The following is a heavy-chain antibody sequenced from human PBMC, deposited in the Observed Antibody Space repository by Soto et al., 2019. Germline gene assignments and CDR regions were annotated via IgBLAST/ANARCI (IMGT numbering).Heavy chain of an antibody. CDR2: IWYDGSNE. CDR3: ARDQVDPWHFDR. V-gene: IGHV3-33*01. CDR1: GFTFSSYG. D-gene: IGHD2-2*01. Sequence: QVPLVESGGGVVQPGRSLRLSCVASGFTFSSYGMHWVRQAPGKGLEWVAVIWYDGSNEYYADSVKGRFTISRDNSKKTLYLQMNSLRAEDTAVYYCARDQVDPWHFDRWGRGTLVTVSS. J-gene: IGHJ2*01.